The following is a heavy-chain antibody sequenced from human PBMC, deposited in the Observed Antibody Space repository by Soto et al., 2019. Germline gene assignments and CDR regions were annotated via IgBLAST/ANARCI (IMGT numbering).Heavy chain of an antibody. J-gene: IGHJ5*02. CDR3: ARRSGWELLGGGFDP. D-gene: IGHD1-26*01. CDR2: IIPIFGTA. V-gene: IGHV1-69*01. CDR1: GGTFSSYA. Sequence: QVQLVQSGAEVKKPGSSVKVSCKASGGTFSSYAISWVRQAPGQGLEWMGGIIPIFGTANYAQKFQGRVTITADESTRTAYIEVGRLGSEETAVYYCARRSGWELLGGGFDPWGQGTLVTVSS.